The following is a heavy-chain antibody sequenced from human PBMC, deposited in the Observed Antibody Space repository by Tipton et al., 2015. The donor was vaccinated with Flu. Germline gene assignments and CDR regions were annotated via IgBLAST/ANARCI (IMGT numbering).Heavy chain of an antibody. V-gene: IGHV1-69*01. CDR2: IIPLFGTP. Sequence: QLVQSGAEVKKPGSSVKVSCKASGGTFSSNAINWVRQAPGQGLEWMGGIIPLFGTPKYAQSFQGRVTISADEPTSTSYMVLSSLRSEDTAVYHCARGRYSFREAFDVWGQGTRIIVSS. CDR1: GGTFSSNA. D-gene: IGHD2-15*01. J-gene: IGHJ3*01. CDR3: ARGRYSFREAFDV.